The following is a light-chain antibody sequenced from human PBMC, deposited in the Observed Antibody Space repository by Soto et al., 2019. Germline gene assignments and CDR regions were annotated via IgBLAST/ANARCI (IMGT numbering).Light chain of an antibody. CDR3: AAWDDSLSGVV. V-gene: IGLV1-47*01. Sequence: QSVLTQPPSASGTPGQRVTISCSGSSYNIGSNFIYWYQQLPGTAPKLLIYRNNERPSGVPDRFSGSKSGTSASLAISGLRSEDEADYHCAAWDDSLSGVVFGGGTKVTVL. CDR2: RNN. J-gene: IGLJ2*01. CDR1: SYNIGSNF.